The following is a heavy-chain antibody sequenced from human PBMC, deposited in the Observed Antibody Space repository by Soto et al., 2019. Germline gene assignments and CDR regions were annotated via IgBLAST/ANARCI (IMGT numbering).Heavy chain of an antibody. CDR1: GFSFSSYA. CDR3: ANRATVTKYWYFDF. D-gene: IGHD4-17*01. V-gene: IGHV3-48*01. CDR2: ISSSSSTI. Sequence: GGSLGLACAASGFSFSSYAMTWVRQPPRKGLEWVSCISSSSSTIYYADSVKGRFTISRDNAKNSLYLQMNSLRAEDTSFYYCANRATVTKYWYFDFWGRGTLVTVSS. J-gene: IGHJ2*01.